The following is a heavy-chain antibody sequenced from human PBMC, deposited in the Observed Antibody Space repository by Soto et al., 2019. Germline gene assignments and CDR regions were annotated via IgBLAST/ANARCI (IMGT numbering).Heavy chain of an antibody. CDR2: ISGNGGTT. J-gene: IGHJ3*02. Sequence: EVQLVESGGGLVQPGGTLRLSCAASGLTFSSYGIHWVRQAPGKGLEYVSAISGNGGTTYYASSVKGRFTISRDNSKNTVYLQMGSLRAGDMAVYFCAADAFDIWGRGTMVTVSS. CDR1: GLTFSSYG. CDR3: AADAFDI. V-gene: IGHV3-64*01.